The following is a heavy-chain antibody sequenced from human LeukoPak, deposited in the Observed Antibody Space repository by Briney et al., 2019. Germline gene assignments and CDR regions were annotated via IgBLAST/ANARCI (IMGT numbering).Heavy chain of an antibody. CDR3: TTWNYDILTGYSI. CDR2: IKSKTHGGTT. CDR1: GFSFKNVW. V-gene: IGHV3-15*01. Sequence: MSGGSLRLSCAASGFSFKNVWMSWVRQAPGKGLEWVGRIKSKTHGGTTDYAAAVKGRFTISRDDSKSTLYLQMNSLKTEDTALYYCTTWNYDILTGYSIWGQGTLVTVSS. J-gene: IGHJ4*02. D-gene: IGHD3-9*01.